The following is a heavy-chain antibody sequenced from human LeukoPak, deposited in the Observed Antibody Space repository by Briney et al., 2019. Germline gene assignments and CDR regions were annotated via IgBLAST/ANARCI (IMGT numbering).Heavy chain of an antibody. J-gene: IGHJ4*02. CDR3: ARDGRGYSSSWYGDY. CDR1: GYTFTSYG. V-gene: IGHV1-18*01. D-gene: IGHD6-13*01. CDR2: ISAYNGNT. Sequence: ASVKVSCKASGYTFTSYGISWLRQAPGQGLEWMGWISAYNGNTNYAQKLQGRVTMTTDTSTSTAYVELRSLRSDDTAVYYCARDGRGYSSSWYGDYWGQGTLVTVSS.